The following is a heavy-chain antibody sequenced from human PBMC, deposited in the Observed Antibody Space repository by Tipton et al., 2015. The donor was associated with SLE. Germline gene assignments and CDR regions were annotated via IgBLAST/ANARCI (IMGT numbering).Heavy chain of an antibody. V-gene: IGHV3-7*01. D-gene: IGHD1-26*01. Sequence: SLRLSCAASGFSFSSYWMSWVRQAPGRGLEWVANIKQDESEKYYVDSVKGRFTISRDNAKNSLYLQMNSLRAEDTAVYYCARGGGSYGSAFDIWGQGTMISVSS. J-gene: IGHJ3*02. CDR2: IKQDESEK. CDR1: GFSFSSYW. CDR3: ARGGGSYGSAFDI.